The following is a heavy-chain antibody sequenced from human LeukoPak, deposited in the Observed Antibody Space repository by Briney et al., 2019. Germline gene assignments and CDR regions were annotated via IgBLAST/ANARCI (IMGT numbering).Heavy chain of an antibody. CDR2: ISSSSSYI. J-gene: IGHJ4*02. CDR3: SSQPAVVDLDL. V-gene: IGHV3-21*01. CDR1: GFTFSSYS. D-gene: IGHD5-18*01. Sequence: GGSLRLSCAASGFTFSSYSMNWVRQAPGKGLEWVSSISSSSSYIYYADSVKGRFTISRDNAKNSLYLRMNSLRVEDTAVYYCSSQPAVVDLDLWGQGTLVTVSS.